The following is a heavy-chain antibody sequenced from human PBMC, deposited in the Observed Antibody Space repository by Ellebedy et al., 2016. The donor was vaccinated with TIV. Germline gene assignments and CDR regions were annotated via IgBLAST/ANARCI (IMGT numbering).Heavy chain of an antibody. CDR3: ARDPVGVGPAFDV. V-gene: IGHV3-23*01. D-gene: IGHD4-23*01. CDR2: ISGSGGNT. Sequence: PGGSLRLSCAASGLTFSSHAMSWVRKAPGKGLEWVSSISGSGGNTYYADSVKGRFTLSRDNSKDTLYLQVNSLRAEDTAVYYCARDPVGVGPAFDVWGQGTMVTVSS. J-gene: IGHJ3*01. CDR1: GLTFSSHA.